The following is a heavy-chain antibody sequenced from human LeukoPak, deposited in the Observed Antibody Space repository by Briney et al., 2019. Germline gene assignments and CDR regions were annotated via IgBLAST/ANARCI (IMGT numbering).Heavy chain of an antibody. V-gene: IGHV1-69*13. CDR3: ASYYGSGSYTYYYYGMDV. CDR2: IIPIFGTA. Sequence: SVKVSCKASGGTFSSYAISWVRQAPGQGLEWVGGIIPIFGTANYAQKFQGRVTITADESTSTAYMELSSLRPEDTAVYYCASYYGSGSYTYYYYGMDVWGQGTTVTVSS. D-gene: IGHD3-10*01. CDR1: GGTFSSYA. J-gene: IGHJ6*02.